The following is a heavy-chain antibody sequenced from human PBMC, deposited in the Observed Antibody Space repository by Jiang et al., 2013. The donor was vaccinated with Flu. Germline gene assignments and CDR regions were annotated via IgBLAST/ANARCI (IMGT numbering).Heavy chain of an antibody. J-gene: IGHJ4*02. CDR2: TYYRSKWSS. D-gene: IGHD3-22*01. Sequence: QTLSLTCAISGDSVSSNRAAWNWIRQSPSRGLEWLGRTYYRSKWSSDYAVSVKGRITINADTSKNQFSVHLSSVTPEDTAVYYCARIAVDSRDADYWGQGILVTVSS. CDR1: GDSVSSNRAA. CDR3: ARIAVDSRDADY. V-gene: IGHV6-1*01.